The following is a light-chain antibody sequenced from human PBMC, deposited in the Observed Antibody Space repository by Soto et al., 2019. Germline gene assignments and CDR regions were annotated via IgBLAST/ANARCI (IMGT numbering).Light chain of an antibody. V-gene: IGLV2-14*01. Sequence: QSALTQPASVSGSPGQSITISCTGTSSDVGYYNYVSWYQHHPGKAPKLMIHEVSNRPSGVSDRFSGSKSDNTASLTISGLQAEDEAYYYCCSYAGSSYYVFGSGTKLTVL. CDR2: EVS. CDR3: CSYAGSSYYV. CDR1: SSDVGYYNY. J-gene: IGLJ1*01.